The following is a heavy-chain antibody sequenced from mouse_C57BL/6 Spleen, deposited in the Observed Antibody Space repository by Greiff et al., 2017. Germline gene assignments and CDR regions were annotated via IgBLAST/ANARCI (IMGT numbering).Heavy chain of an antibody. CDR1: GYTFTSYW. J-gene: IGHJ3*01. D-gene: IGHD4-1*01. CDR3: LTGTAAWFAY. Sequence: QVQLQQPGAELVRPGSSVKLSCKASGYTFTSYWMDWVKQRPGQGLEWIGNIYPSDSETHYNQKFKDKATLTVDKSSSTAYMQLSSLTSEDSAVYYCLTGTAAWFAYWGQGTLVTVSA. CDR2: IYPSDSET. V-gene: IGHV1-61*01.